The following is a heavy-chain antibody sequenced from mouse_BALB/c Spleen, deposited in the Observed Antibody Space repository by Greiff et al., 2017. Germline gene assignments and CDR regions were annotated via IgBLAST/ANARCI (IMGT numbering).Heavy chain of an antibody. V-gene: IGHV5-17*02. Sequence: EVKLQESGGGLVQPGGSRKLSCAASGFTFSSFGMHWVRQAPEKGLEWVAYISSGSSTIYYADTVKGRFTISRDNPKNTLFLQMTSLRSEDTAMYYCAGLNWYFDVWGAGTTVTVSS. CDR1: GFTFSSFG. CDR3: AGLNWYFDV. CDR2: ISSGSSTI. J-gene: IGHJ1*01.